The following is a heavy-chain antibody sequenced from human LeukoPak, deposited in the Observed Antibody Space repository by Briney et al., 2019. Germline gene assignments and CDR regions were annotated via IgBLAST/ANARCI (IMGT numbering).Heavy chain of an antibody. CDR1: GFTFSSYG. Sequence: PGGSLRLSCAASGFTFSSYGMSWVRQAPGKGLEWVSAISGSGGSTYYADSVKGRFTISRDNSKNTLYLQMNSLRAEGTAVYYCAKEYYYGSGSYGQRGWFDPWGQGTLVTVSS. CDR2: ISGSGGST. J-gene: IGHJ5*02. D-gene: IGHD3-10*01. CDR3: AKEYYYGSGSYGQRGWFDP. V-gene: IGHV3-23*01.